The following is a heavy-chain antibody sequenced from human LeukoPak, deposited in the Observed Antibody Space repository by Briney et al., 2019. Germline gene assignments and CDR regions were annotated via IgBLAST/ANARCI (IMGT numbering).Heavy chain of an antibody. D-gene: IGHD6-13*01. Sequence: SETLSLTCTVSGASISSGDYLWSWIRQPPGMGLEWIGNIYYSGSTNYNPSLKSRVTISVDTSKNQFSLKLSSVTAADTAVYYCARRGSGSSSWRGYFDYWGQGTLVTVSS. CDR2: IYYSGST. CDR3: ARRGSGSSSWRGYFDY. CDR1: GASISSGDYL. V-gene: IGHV4-61*08. J-gene: IGHJ4*02.